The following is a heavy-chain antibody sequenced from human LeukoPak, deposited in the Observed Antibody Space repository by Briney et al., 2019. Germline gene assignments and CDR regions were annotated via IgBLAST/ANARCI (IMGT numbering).Heavy chain of an antibody. V-gene: IGHV3-30*18. D-gene: IGHD2-2*01. CDR2: ISYDGSNK. Sequence: PGGSLRLSCAASGFTFSSYGMHWVRQAPAKGMEWVAVISYDGSNKYYADSVKGRFTISRDNSKNTLYLQMNSLRAEDTAVYYCAKCRRNRIPKSSSTSCFIDYWGQGTLVTVSS. J-gene: IGHJ4*02. CDR3: AKCRRNRIPKSSSTSCFIDY. CDR1: GFTFSSYG.